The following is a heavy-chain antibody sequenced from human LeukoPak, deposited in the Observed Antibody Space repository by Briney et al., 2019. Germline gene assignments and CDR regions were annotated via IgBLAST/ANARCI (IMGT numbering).Heavy chain of an antibody. Sequence: PGGSLRLSCAASGFTFSSFGMHRVRQAPGRGLEWVALILYDNKYYADSVKGRFTISRDNSKNTLYLQMDSLRAEDTAVYYCARYCSGGCYSGVDYWGQGTLVTVPS. CDR2: ILYDNK. CDR1: GFTFSSFG. J-gene: IGHJ4*02. D-gene: IGHD2-15*01. CDR3: ARYCSGGCYSGVDY. V-gene: IGHV3-33*05.